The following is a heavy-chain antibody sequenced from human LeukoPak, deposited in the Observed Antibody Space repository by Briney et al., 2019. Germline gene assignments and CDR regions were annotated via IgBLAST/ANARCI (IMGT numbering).Heavy chain of an antibody. CDR3: VAWQWLVPY. CDR1: GFTFSSFW. J-gene: IGHJ4*02. Sequence: GGSLRLSCAASGFTFSSFWMHWVRHAPGKGLVWVSRINGDGSTTNYADSVKGRFTASRDNAENTLYLQMNSLRAEDTAVYYCVAWQWLVPYWGQGTLVTVSS. CDR2: INGDGSTT. D-gene: IGHD6-19*01. V-gene: IGHV3-74*01.